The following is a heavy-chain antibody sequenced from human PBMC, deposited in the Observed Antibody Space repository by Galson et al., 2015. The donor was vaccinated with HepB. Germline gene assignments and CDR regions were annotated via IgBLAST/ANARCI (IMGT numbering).Heavy chain of an antibody. Sequence: SVKVSCKVSGYTLTELSMHWVRQAPGKGLEWMGGFDPEDGETIYAQKFQGRVTMTEDTSTDTAYMELSSLRSEDTAVCYCATDRDGPYAFDIWGQGTMVTVPS. D-gene: IGHD2-8*01. CDR1: GYTLTELS. J-gene: IGHJ3*02. CDR3: ATDRDGPYAFDI. V-gene: IGHV1-24*01. CDR2: FDPEDGET.